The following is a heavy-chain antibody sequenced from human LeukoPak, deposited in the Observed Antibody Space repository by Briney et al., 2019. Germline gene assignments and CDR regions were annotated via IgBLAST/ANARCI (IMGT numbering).Heavy chain of an antibody. V-gene: IGHV3-53*01. CDR1: GGSISSSSYY. Sequence: LSSETLSLTCTVSGGSISSSSYYWGWIRQPPGKGLEWVSVIYSGGSTYYADSVKGRFTISRDNSKNTLYLQMNSLRAEDTAVYYCATRELPMLKSVWYWGQGTLVTVSS. CDR3: ATRELPMLKSVWY. J-gene: IGHJ4*02. CDR2: IYSGGST. D-gene: IGHD3-16*01.